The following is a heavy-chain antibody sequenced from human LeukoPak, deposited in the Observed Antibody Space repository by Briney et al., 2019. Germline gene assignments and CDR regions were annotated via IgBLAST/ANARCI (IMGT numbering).Heavy chain of an antibody. J-gene: IGHJ3*02. Sequence: PGGSLRLSCAASGFTFSDHYMDWVRQAPGKGLEWVGRTRNKANSYTTEYAASVKGRFTISRDDSKNSLYLQMNSLKTEDTAVYYCARERYCSGGSCYRGDAFDIWGQGTMVTVSS. CDR3: ARERYCSGGSCYRGDAFDI. CDR2: TRNKANSYTT. V-gene: IGHV3-72*01. D-gene: IGHD2-15*01. CDR1: GFTFSDHY.